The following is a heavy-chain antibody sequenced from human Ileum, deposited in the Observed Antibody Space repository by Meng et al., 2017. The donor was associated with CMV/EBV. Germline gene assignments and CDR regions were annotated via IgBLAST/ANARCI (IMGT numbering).Heavy chain of an antibody. CDR2: ISDDGSQQ. D-gene: IGHD6-19*01. V-gene: IGHV3-30*04. Sequence: GGGVVQPGSSLRLPCSVSGLSIARFAMHWVRQAPGKGLEWVALISDDGSQQYYIDSVKGRFSISRDNSKNTVYLEMNSLRTEDTALYYCARDHDSGSDYWGQGTLVTVSS. J-gene: IGHJ4*02. CDR3: ARDHDSGSDY. CDR1: GLSIARFA.